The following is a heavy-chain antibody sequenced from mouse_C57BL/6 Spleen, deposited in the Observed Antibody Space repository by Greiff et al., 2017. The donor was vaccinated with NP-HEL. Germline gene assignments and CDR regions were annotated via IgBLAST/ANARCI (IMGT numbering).Heavy chain of an antibody. CDR1: GYTFTSYW. D-gene: IGHD1-1*01. Sequence: QVQLQQPGAELVKPGASVKLSCKASGYTFTSYWMQWVKQRPGQGLEWIGEIDPYDSYTNYNQKFKGKATLTVDTSSTTAYRQLSSLTSEDSAVYYWSMYYGSRRDYYAMDYWGQGTSVTVSS. CDR3: SMYYGSRRDYYAMDY. CDR2: IDPYDSYT. J-gene: IGHJ4*01. V-gene: IGHV1-50*01.